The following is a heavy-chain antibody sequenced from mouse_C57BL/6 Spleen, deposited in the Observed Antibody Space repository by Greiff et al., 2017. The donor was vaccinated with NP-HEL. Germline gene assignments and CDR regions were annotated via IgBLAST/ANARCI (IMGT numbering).Heavy chain of an antibody. D-gene: IGHD2-4*01. CDR3: ARGGDYDYDDFDY. Sequence: VQLVESGAELVRPGASVKLSCKASGYTFTDYYINWVKQRPGQGLEWIARIYPGSGNTYYNEKFKGKATLTAEKSSSTAYMQLSSLTSEDSAVFFCARGGDYDYDDFDYWGQGTTLTVSS. J-gene: IGHJ2*01. V-gene: IGHV1-76*01. CDR2: IYPGSGNT. CDR1: GYTFTDYY.